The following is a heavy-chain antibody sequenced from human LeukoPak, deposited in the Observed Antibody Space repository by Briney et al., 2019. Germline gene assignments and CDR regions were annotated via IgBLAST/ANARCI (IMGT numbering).Heavy chain of an antibody. CDR3: ARGDYNDGAGYLDH. CDR2: IYYNGIT. D-gene: IGHD3-22*01. J-gene: IGHJ5*02. CDR1: GGSIFSGDYY. Sequence: SRTLSLTCTVSGGSIFSGDYYWTWIRQPPGNGLEWIGYIYYNGITYYNPSLESRVTISVDTSKNQFSLKLSSVTAADTAVYYCARGDYNDGAGYLDHWGQGTLVPVSS. V-gene: IGHV4-30-4*01.